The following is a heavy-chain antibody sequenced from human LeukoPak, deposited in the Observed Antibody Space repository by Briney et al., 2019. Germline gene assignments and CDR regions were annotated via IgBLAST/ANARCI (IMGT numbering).Heavy chain of an antibody. V-gene: IGHV3-48*03. D-gene: IGHD3-3*01. CDR3: AGDFSDFWSGYQTFDY. CDR1: GFIFSNYE. Sequence: GGSLRLSCAASGFIFSNYEMNWVRQAPGRGLEWVSYITRSGTTIYYADSVKGRFTISRDNAKNLLLLHMNSLRAEDTAVYYCAGDFSDFWSGYQTFDYWGQGTLVTVSS. CDR2: ITRSGTTI. J-gene: IGHJ4*02.